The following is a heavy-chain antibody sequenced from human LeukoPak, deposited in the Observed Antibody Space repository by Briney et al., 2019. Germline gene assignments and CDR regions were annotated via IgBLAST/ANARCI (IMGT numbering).Heavy chain of an antibody. D-gene: IGHD3-22*01. Sequence: ASETLSLTCTVSGGSITSYYWSWIRQPPGKGLEWIGYIYYSGSTNYNPSLKSRVTISIDTSRNQFSLKLSSVTAADTAVYYCASYDSSGYYYWGQGTLVTVSS. CDR1: GGSITSYY. V-gene: IGHV4-59*01. CDR2: IYYSGST. CDR3: ASYDSSGYYY. J-gene: IGHJ4*02.